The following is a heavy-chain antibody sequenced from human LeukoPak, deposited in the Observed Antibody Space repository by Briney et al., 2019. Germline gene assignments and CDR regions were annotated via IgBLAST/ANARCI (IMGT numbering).Heavy chain of an antibody. CDR1: GGSISSYY. CDR3: AREGLLCGGDCYRDAFDI. J-gene: IGHJ3*02. CDR2: MYYSGIT. V-gene: IGHV4-59*01. Sequence: SETLSLICTVSGGSISSYYWSWIRQPPGKGLKWIGYMYYSGITNYNPSLKSRVTISVDTSKTQFSLQLSSVTAADTAVYYCAREGLLCGGDCYRDAFDIWGQGTMVTVSS. D-gene: IGHD2-21*02.